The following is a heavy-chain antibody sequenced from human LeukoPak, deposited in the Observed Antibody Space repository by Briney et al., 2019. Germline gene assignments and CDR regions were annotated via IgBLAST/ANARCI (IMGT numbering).Heavy chain of an antibody. CDR2: IYYSGST. J-gene: IGHJ4*02. D-gene: IGHD3-10*01. CDR3: ARSMVRGVIFEAFFDY. CDR1: GGSLSSYY. V-gene: IGHV4-59*01. Sequence: SETLSLTCTVSGGSLSSYYWSWIRQPPGKGLEWIGYIYYSGSTNYNPSLKSRVTISVDTSKNQFSLKLSSVTAADTAVYYCARSMVRGVIFEAFFDYWGQGTLVTVSS.